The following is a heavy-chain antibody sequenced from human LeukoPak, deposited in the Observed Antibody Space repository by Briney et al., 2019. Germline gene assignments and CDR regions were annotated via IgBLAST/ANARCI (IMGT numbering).Heavy chain of an antibody. Sequence: PGGSLRLSCAASGFTFSSYAMSWARQAPGKGLEWVSAISGSGGSTYYADSVKGRFTISRDNSKNTLYLQMNSLRAEDTAVYYCAKMYYYGSGSRPGGFDYWGQGTLVTVSS. J-gene: IGHJ4*02. CDR3: AKMYYYGSGSRPGGFDY. D-gene: IGHD3-10*01. CDR1: GFTFSSYA. CDR2: ISGSGGST. V-gene: IGHV3-23*01.